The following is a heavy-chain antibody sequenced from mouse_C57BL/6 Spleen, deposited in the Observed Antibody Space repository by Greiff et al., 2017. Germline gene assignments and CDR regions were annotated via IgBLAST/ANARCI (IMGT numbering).Heavy chain of an antibody. CDR2: IHPNSGST. CDR3: ARDGYDYGAWFAY. V-gene: IGHV1-64*01. Sequence: QVQLQQPGAELVKPGASVKLSCKASGYTFTSYWMHWVKQRPGQGLEWIGMIHPNSGSTNYNEKFKSKATLTVDNSSSTAYMLLSCLTSEDSAVYYCARDGYDYGAWFAYWGQGTLVTVSA. J-gene: IGHJ3*01. D-gene: IGHD2-4*01. CDR1: GYTFTSYW.